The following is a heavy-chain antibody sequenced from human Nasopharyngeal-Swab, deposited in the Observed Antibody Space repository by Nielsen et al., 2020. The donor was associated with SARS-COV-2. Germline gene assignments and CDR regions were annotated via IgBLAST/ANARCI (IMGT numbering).Heavy chain of an antibody. CDR2: IKQDGSEK. CDR3: ARDGGRTSPMGS. D-gene: IGHD3-10*01. CDR1: GFTFRDYW. V-gene: IGHV3-7*01. Sequence: GGSLRLSCVASGFTFRDYWMSWVRQAPAKGLEWVASIKQDGSEKNYVDSVKGRFTISRDNAKNSLFLQMDSLRTEDTAFYYCARDGGRTSPMGSWGQGTLVTVSS. J-gene: IGHJ4*02.